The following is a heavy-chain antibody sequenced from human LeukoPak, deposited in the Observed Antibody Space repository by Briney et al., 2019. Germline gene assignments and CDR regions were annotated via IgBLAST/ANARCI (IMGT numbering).Heavy chain of an antibody. V-gene: IGHV3-30*18. CDR1: GFTFSNYG. J-gene: IGHJ4*02. CDR3: AKDRVTAAGYYFDY. Sequence: GGSLRLSCAASGFTFSNYGMHWVRQAPGKGLEWVSVISFDGSAKYYADSVKGRFTISRDNSKNTLYLQMASLRAEDTAVYYCAKDRVTAAGYYFDYWGQGTLVTVSS. CDR2: ISFDGSAK. D-gene: IGHD6-13*01.